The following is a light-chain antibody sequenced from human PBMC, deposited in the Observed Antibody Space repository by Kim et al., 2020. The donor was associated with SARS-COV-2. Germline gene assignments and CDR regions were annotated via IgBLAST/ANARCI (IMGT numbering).Light chain of an antibody. Sequence: SASVGDRVTITCRASQSISGWLAWYQQKPGKAPKLLIYKASSLESGVPSRFSGSGSGTEFTLTISSLQPDDFATYYCQQYDSLSTFGQGTKVVIK. V-gene: IGKV1-5*03. CDR3: QQYDSLST. CDR1: QSISGW. CDR2: KAS. J-gene: IGKJ1*01.